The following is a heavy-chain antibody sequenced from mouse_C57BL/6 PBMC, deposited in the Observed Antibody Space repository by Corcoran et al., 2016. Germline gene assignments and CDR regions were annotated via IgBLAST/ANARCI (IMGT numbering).Heavy chain of an antibody. J-gene: IGHJ3*01. CDR1: GFNIKDYY. V-gene: IGHV14-2*01. CDR2: IDPEDDET. CDR3: APFAY. Sequence: EVQLQQSGPELVKPGASVKLSCTASGFNIKDYYMHWVKQRTEQGLEWIGRIDPEDDETKYAPKFQGKATITADTSSNTAYLQLSSLTSEDTAVYYCAPFAYWGQGTLVTVSA.